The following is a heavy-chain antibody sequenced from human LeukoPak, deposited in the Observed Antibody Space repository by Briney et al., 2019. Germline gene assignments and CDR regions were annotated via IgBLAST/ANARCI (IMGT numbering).Heavy chain of an antibody. CDR3: AKDLAGAAGNSWGFLDY. CDR2: ISYDGSNK. Sequence: GGSLRLSCAASGFTFSSYGMHWVRQAPGKGLEWVAVISYDGSNKYYADSVKGRFTISRDNSKNTLYLQMNSLRAEDTAVYYCAKDLAGAAGNSWGFLDYWGQGTLVTVSS. D-gene: IGHD6-13*01. J-gene: IGHJ4*02. CDR1: GFTFSSYG. V-gene: IGHV3-30*18.